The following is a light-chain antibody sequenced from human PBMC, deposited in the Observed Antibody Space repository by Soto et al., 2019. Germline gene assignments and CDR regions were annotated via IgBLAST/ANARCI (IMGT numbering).Light chain of an antibody. V-gene: IGLV2-8*01. CDR3: CSYRGILTWV. J-gene: IGLJ3*02. CDR1: SSDIGAYNY. CDR2: EVT. Sequence: HSVLTQPPSASGSPGQSVTISCTGSSSDIGAYNYVSWYQQRPGQVPKLIIYEVTKRPSGVPDRFSGSKSGNTASLTVSGLQADDEAVYYCCSYRGILTWVFGGGTNVTVL.